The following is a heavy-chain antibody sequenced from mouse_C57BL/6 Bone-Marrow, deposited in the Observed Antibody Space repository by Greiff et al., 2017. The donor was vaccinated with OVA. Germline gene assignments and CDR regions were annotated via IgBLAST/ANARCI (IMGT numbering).Heavy chain of an antibody. CDR3: ARQGDFRGYFDV. CDR1: EYEFPSHD. CDR2: INSDGGST. J-gene: IGHJ1*03. D-gene: IGHD3-3*01. V-gene: IGHV5-2*03. Sequence: EVKLEESGGGLVQPGESLKLSCESNEYEFPSHDMSWVRKTPEKRLELVAAINSDGGSTYYPDTMERRFIISRDKTKKTLYLQMSSLRSEDAAMYYGARQGDFRGYFDVWGTGTTVTVSS.